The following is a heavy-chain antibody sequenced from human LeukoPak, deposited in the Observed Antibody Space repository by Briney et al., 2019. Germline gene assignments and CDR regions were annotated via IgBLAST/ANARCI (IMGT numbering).Heavy chain of an antibody. J-gene: IGHJ3*01. V-gene: IGHV3-7*01. CDR1: GFTFYKYW. D-gene: IGHD3-3*01. CDR2: IKQDGSEK. CDR3: AREDYDFSTGYSGDAFDL. Sequence: GGSLRLSCAASGFTFYKYWMSWVRQAPGKGLEWVANIKQDGSEKSYLDSVEGRFTISRDNAKSSLYLQMNSLRAEDSAVYYCAREDYDFSTGYSGDAFDLWGQGTMVTVSS.